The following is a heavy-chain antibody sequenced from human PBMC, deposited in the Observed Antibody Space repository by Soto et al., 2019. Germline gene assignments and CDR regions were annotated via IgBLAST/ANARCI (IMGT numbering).Heavy chain of an antibody. CDR3: ARDSDYGEDYNHGMDV. CDR2: IKQDGSEK. CDR1: GFTFSIYW. Sequence: PGGSLRLSCEVSGFTFSIYWMSWVRHAPGNGLEWVANIKQDGSEKYYVDSVKGRFTISRDNAKNSLYLQMNSLRAEDTAVYYCARDSDYGEDYNHGMDVWGQGTTVTVSS. J-gene: IGHJ6*02. D-gene: IGHD4-17*01. V-gene: IGHV3-7*01.